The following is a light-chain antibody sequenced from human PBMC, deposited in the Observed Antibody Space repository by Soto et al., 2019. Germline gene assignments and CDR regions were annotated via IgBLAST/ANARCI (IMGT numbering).Light chain of an antibody. CDR1: TSNIGSNY. CDR2: SNN. V-gene: IGLV1-47*02. Sequence: QSVLTQPPSASGTPGQTISISCSGSTSNIGSNYVYWYQQLPGTAPKLLIYSNNERPSGVPDRFSGSKSGTSASLAISVLRSEDEADYYCASWDDSLSGLDFVGGTKLTVL. CDR3: ASWDDSLSGLD. J-gene: IGLJ2*01.